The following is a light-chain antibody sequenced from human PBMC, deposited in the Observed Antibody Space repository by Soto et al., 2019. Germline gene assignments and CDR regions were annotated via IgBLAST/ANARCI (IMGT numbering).Light chain of an antibody. CDR1: QSVSSN. CDR2: GAS. CDR3: QKYGISPPWT. Sequence: EIVVTQSPATLSVSPGERATLSCRASQSVSSNLGWYQQKPGQAPRLLIYGASIRATGVPDRFSGSGSGTDFTLTISRLEPEDFAVYYCQKYGISPPWTFGQGTKVDIK. V-gene: IGKV3-20*01. J-gene: IGKJ1*01.